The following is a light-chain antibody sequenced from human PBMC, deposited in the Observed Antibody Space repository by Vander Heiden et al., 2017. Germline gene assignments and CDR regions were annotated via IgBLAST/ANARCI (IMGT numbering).Light chain of an antibody. J-gene: IGKJ4*01. Sequence: EIVLTQPPATLSVSPGERATPSSRARQSDSNNLAWYQQKPGQAPRLLIYAASTRATNVPTRFSGSGSGTDFTLTISSLQSEDFALYYCQQYKNWPLTFGGGAKVEIK. V-gene: IGKV3-15*01. CDR2: AAS. CDR3: QQYKNWPLT. CDR1: QSDSNN.